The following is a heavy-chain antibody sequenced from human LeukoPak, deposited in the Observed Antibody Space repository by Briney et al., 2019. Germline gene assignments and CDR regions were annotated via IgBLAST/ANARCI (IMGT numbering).Heavy chain of an antibody. J-gene: IGHJ4*02. CDR1: GFTFSSYS. D-gene: IGHD6-13*01. Sequence: PGGSLSLSCAASGFTFSSYSMNWVRQAPGKGLEWVSSISSSSSYIYYADSVKGRFTISRDNAKNSLYLQMNSLRAEDTAVYYCASSPKLYSSSWGFDYWGQGTLVTVSS. CDR2: ISSSSSYI. V-gene: IGHV3-21*01. CDR3: ASSPKLYSSSWGFDY.